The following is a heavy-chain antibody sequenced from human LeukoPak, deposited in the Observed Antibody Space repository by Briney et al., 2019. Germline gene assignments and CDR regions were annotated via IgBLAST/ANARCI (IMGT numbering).Heavy chain of an antibody. D-gene: IGHD3-10*01. J-gene: IGHJ6*03. CDR2: IYYSGST. Sequence: GSLRLSCEASGFTFSSYSMKWVRQPPGKGLEWIGSIYYSGSTYYNPSLKSRVTISVDTSKNQFSLKLSSVTAADTAVYYCARPALGSRGADPHYYYMDVWGKGTTVTISS. CDR1: GFTFSSYSMK. CDR3: ARPALGSRGADPHYYYMDV. V-gene: IGHV4-39*01.